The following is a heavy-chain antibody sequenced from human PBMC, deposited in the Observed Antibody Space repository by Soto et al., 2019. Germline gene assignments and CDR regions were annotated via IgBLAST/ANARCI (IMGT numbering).Heavy chain of an antibody. V-gene: IGHV4-34*01. J-gene: IGHJ6*03. CDR2: INHSGST. Sequence: SETLSLTCAVYGGSFSGYYWSWIRQPPGKGLEWIGEINHSGSTNYNPSLKSRVTISVDTSKNQFSLKLSSVTAADTAVYYCARGQAPLEVYYYMDVWGKGTTVTVSS. CDR1: GGSFSGYY. D-gene: IGHD1-1*01. CDR3: ARGQAPLEVYYYMDV.